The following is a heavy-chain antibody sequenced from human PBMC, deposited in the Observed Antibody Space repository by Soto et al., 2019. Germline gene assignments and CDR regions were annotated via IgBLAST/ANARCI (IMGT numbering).Heavy chain of an antibody. V-gene: IGHV3-23*01. CDR1: TGYA. Sequence: PGGSLRLSCTALTGYAMSWVRRGPGKGLEWISTISPTGNTRYADSVEGRFTISRDDSKNTFYLQMNNLRADDTGVYYCAKDPSTGHADLWGQGTLVTVSS. CDR2: ISPTGNT. CDR3: AKDPSTGHADL. J-gene: IGHJ5*02. D-gene: IGHD3-9*01.